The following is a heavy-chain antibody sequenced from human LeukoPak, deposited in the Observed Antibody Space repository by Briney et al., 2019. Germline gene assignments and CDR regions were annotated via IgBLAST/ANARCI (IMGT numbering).Heavy chain of an antibody. J-gene: IGHJ4*02. D-gene: IGHD6-13*01. CDR3: ARDTYSRLDY. V-gene: IGHV3-48*01. Sequence: GGSLRLSCAASGFSFSVYSMTWVRQAPGKGLEWLSYISGSSSPIYYADSVKGRFTTSRDNAKNSLYLQMNSLRVEDTAVYYCARDTYSRLDYWGQGTLVTVSS. CDR2: ISGSSSPI. CDR1: GFSFSVYS.